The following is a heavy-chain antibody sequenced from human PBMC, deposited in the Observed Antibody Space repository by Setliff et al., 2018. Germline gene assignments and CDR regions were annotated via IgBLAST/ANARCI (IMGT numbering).Heavy chain of an antibody. CDR3: ARDPHYDPTYSLPGHAFDF. CDR2: LFDGGSA. J-gene: IGHJ3*01. CDR1: GYSISNGFY. Sequence: SETLSLTCAMSGYSISNGFYWGWIRQSPVKGLEWIGSLFDGGSAYYSPSLKSRASISLDASKNQFALKLTSATAADTAVYYCARDPHYDPTYSLPGHAFDFWGQGIMVTVSS. D-gene: IGHD3-22*01. V-gene: IGHV4-38-2*02.